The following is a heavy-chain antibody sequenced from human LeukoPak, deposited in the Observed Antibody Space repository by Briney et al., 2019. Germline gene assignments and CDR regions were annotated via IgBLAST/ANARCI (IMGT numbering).Heavy chain of an antibody. CDR3: ASGGIDSDQAYYFDY. J-gene: IGHJ4*02. Sequence: ASVKVSCKASGYTFNENYLHWVRQAPGQGLEWMGGIIPIFGTANYAQKFQGRVTITADESTSTAYMELSSLRSEDTAVYYCASGGIDSDQAYYFDYWGQGTLVTVSS. V-gene: IGHV1-69*13. D-gene: IGHD3-16*01. CDR2: IIPIFGTA. CDR1: GYTFNENY.